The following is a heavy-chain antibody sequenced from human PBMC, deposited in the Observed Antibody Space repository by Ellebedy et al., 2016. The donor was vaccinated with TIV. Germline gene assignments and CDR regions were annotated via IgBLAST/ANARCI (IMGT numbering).Heavy chain of an antibody. CDR1: GFSFNNYW. Sequence: GESLKISXAASGFSFNNYWMSWVRQTPGKGLEWVANIEQDGGEKDYVDSVKGRFTISRDNARNSLYLLMNSLRAEDTAVYYCAKGAVSSSKSNVYWGQGTLVTVSS. V-gene: IGHV3-7*03. CDR2: IEQDGGEK. D-gene: IGHD6-6*01. J-gene: IGHJ4*02. CDR3: AKGAVSSSKSNVY.